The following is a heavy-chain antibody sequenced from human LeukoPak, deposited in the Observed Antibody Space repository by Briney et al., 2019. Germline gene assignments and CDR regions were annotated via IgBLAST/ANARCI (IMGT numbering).Heavy chain of an antibody. CDR1: GGSIISSSYY. Sequence: SSATLSLTCTVSGGSIISSSYYSGWIRQPPGMGLELIGSIFYCRSTHYNQSITRRVTISVDTSKHQFSLKLSSVYAPDTAVYYGASITYYDFWSGYYLPDYYYYYMDVWGKGTTVTVSS. D-gene: IGHD3-3*01. J-gene: IGHJ6*03. CDR3: ASITYYDFWSGYYLPDYYYYYMDV. V-gene: IGHV4-39*07. CDR2: IFYCRST.